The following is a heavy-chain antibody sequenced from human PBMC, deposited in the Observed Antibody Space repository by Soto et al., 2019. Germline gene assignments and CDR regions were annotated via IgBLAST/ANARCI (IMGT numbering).Heavy chain of an antibody. D-gene: IGHD3-9*01. CDR2: ISAYNGNT. Sequence: ASVKVSCKASGYTFTNYGLTWVRQAPGQGPEWVGWISAYNGNTHYAQKLQGRVAMTADTSTSTAYMELRSLSSDDTAVYYCARPQNDILTDSYTNYFDSWGQGTPVTVSS. CDR3: ARPQNDILTDSYTNYFDS. V-gene: IGHV1-18*01. J-gene: IGHJ4*02. CDR1: GYTFTNYG.